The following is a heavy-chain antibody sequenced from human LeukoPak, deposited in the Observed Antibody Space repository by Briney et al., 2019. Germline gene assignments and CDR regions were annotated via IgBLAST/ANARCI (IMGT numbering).Heavy chain of an antibody. V-gene: IGHV4-4*07. D-gene: IGHD3-10*01. CDR1: GGSVSSYY. Sequence: SETLSLTCTVSGGSVSSYYWSWIRQPAGKGLEWIGRIYSSGSTNYNSSLESRVTISVDESKNRFSLRSRSMTAADTAVYFCARGGGRATLDYWGQGTLVTVSS. J-gene: IGHJ4*02. CDR2: IYSSGST. CDR3: ARGGGRATLDY.